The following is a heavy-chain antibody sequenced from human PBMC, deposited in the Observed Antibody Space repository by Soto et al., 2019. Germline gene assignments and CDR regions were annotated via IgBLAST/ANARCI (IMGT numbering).Heavy chain of an antibody. CDR2: INPNSGGT. V-gene: IGHV1-2*04. D-gene: IGHD6-13*01. J-gene: IGHJ3*02. CDR3: ARRAVEYSSSWQLPMNDAFDI. Sequence: GASVKVSCKASGYTFTGYYMHWVRQAPGQGLEWMGWINPNSGGTNYAQKFQGWVTMTRDTSISTAYMELSRLRSDDTAVYYCARRAVEYSSSWQLPMNDAFDIWGQGTMVTVSS. CDR1: GYTFTGYY.